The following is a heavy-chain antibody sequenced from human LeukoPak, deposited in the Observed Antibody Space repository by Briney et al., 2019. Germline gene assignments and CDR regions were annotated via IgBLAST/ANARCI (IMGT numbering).Heavy chain of an antibody. D-gene: IGHD2-2*01. CDR3: AKGPLRGTAAAIDY. Sequence: GGSLRLSCAASGFTFNNYGMHWVRQAPGKGLEWVAVISYDGRNIHYLDSVKGRFTISRDISTDTLWLQMDSLRTEDTAVYYCAKGPLRGTAAAIDYWGQGTLVTVSS. J-gene: IGHJ4*02. CDR1: GFTFNNYG. CDR2: ISYDGRNI. V-gene: IGHV3-30*18.